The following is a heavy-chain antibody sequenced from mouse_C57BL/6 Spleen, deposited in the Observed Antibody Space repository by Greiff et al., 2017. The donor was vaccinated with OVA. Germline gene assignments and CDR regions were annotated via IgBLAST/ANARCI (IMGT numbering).Heavy chain of an antibody. D-gene: IGHD1-1*01. V-gene: IGHV1-52*01. J-gene: IGHJ4*01. CDR1: GYTFTDYC. CDR2: INPSDSET. CDR3: ARKDYGKRGAMDD. Sequence: VQLQQSGAELVRPGASVKLSCKASGYTFTDYCMHWVKQRPIKSLEWIGNINPSDSETHYNQKFKDKATLTVDKSSSTAYMKLSRLTSGDSAVDYGARKDYGKRGAMDDWGKGTTVTVSS.